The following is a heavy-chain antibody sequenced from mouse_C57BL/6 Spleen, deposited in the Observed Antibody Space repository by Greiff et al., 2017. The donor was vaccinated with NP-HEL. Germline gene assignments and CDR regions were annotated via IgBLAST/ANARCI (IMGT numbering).Heavy chain of an antibody. CDR2: IDPSDSYT. Sequence: QVQLQQPGAELVMPGASVKLSCKASGYTFTSYWMHWVKQRPGQGLEWIGEIDPSDSYTNYNQKFKGKSTLTVDKSSSTAYMQLSSLTSEDSAVYYCATYHYGSSHFAYWGQGTLVTVSA. D-gene: IGHD1-1*01. CDR1: GYTFTSYW. V-gene: IGHV1-69*01. CDR3: ATYHYGSSHFAY. J-gene: IGHJ3*01.